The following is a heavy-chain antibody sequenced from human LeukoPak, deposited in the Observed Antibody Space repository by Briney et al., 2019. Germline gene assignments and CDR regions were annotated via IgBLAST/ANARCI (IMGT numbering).Heavy chain of an antibody. CDR3: AKDQTGSGYPPYYFDY. CDR2: ISYDGNIK. J-gene: IGHJ4*02. CDR1: GFTLSSHA. Sequence: GGSLRLSCAASGFTLSSHAIHWVRQAPGKGLEWVALISYDGNIKYYADSVKGRFTISRDNSKNTLYLQMNSLRAEDTAVYYCAKDQTGSGYPPYYFDYWGQGTLVTVPS. D-gene: IGHD3-22*01. V-gene: IGHV3-30*04.